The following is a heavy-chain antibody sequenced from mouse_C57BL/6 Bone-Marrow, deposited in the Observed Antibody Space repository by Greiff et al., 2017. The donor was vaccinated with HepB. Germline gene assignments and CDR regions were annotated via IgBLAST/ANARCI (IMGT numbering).Heavy chain of an antibody. CDR1: GYTFTSYW. Sequence: QVQLQQPGAELVRPGTSVKLSCKASGYTFTSYWMHWVKQRPGQGLEWIGVIDPSDSYTNYNQKFKGKATLTVDTSTSTAYLQLSSLTSEDSAVYYCAPYGYDGGCYAMDYWGQGTSVTVSS. J-gene: IGHJ4*01. D-gene: IGHD2-2*01. CDR2: IDPSDSYT. CDR3: APYGYDGGCYAMDY. V-gene: IGHV1-59*01.